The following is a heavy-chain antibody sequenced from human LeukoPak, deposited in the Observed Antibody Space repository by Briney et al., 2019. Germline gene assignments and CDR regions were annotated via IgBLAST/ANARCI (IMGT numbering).Heavy chain of an antibody. J-gene: IGHJ4*02. CDR3: ARDPENYYDSSGRGDY. D-gene: IGHD3-22*01. CDR1: GFTFSSYW. CDR2: IKQDGSEK. Sequence: GGSLRLSCAASGFTFSSYWMSWVRQAPGKGLEWVANIKQDGSEKYYVDSVKGRFTISRDNAKNSLYLQMNSLRAEDTAVYYCARDPENYYDSSGRGDYWGQGTLVTVSS. V-gene: IGHV3-7*01.